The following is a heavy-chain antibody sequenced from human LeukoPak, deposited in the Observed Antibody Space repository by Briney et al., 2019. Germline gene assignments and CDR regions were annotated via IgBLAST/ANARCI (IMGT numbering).Heavy chain of an antibody. CDR3: ARADSSGYYFDY. CDR2: TNPNSGNT. Sequence: GASVKVSCKASGYTFTSYDINWVRQATGQGLEWMGWTNPNSGNTGYAQKFQGRVTMTRNTSISTAYMELSSLRSEDTAVYYCARADSSGYYFDYWGQGTLVTVSS. CDR1: GYTFTSYD. D-gene: IGHD3-22*01. J-gene: IGHJ4*02. V-gene: IGHV1-8*01.